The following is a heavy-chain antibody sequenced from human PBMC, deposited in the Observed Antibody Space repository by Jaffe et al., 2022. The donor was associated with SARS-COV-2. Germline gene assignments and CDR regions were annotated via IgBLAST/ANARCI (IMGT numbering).Heavy chain of an antibody. CDR3: ARDRQGRRMYVNIDP. J-gene: IGHJ5*02. Sequence: EVQLVESGGGLVQPGGSLRLSCAGSGFTFSSYWMSWVRQAPGKGPEWVANIKHDGSEKYYVDSVKGRFTISRDNAENSLYLQMNSLRVEDTAVYYCARDRQGRRMYVNIDPWGQGTLVTVSS. CDR2: IKHDGSEK. CDR1: GFTFSSYW. V-gene: IGHV3-7*01. D-gene: IGHD2-8*01.